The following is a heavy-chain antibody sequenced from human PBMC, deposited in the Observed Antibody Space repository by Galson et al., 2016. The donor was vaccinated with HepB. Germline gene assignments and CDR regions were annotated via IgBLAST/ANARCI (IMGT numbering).Heavy chain of an antibody. CDR2: ISGFGGST. CDR3: ARVMYDLRDYYHYYGMDV. Sequence: FLRLSCAASGFTLSNYAMNWVRQAPGEGLEWVSAISGFGGSTYYSDSVKGRFTISRDNSKSTLNLQMNSLRPEDSAVYYCARVMYDLRDYYHYYGMDVWGQGTTVTVSS. V-gene: IGHV3-23*01. CDR1: GFTLSNYA. D-gene: IGHD3-3*01. J-gene: IGHJ6*02.